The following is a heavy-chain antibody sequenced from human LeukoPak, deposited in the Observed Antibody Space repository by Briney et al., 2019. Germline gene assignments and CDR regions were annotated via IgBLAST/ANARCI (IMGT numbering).Heavy chain of an antibody. CDR2: IYTSGST. D-gene: IGHD3-3*01. V-gene: IGHV4-4*07. CDR3: ARTPPGGVTIFENWFDP. Sequence: PSETLSLTCTVSGGSISSYYWSWIRQPAGKGLEWIGHIYTSGSTNYNPSLKSRVTMSVDTSKNQFSLKLSSVTAADTAVYYCARTPPGGVTIFENWFDPWGQGTLVTVSS. J-gene: IGHJ5*02. CDR1: GGSISSYY.